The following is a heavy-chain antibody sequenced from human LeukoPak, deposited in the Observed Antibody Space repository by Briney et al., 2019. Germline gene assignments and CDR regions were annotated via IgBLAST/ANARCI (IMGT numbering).Heavy chain of an antibody. CDR1: GGTFISYA. D-gene: IGHD3-10*01. J-gene: IGHJ6*02. Sequence: GSSVKVSCKASGGTFISYAISWVRQATGQGLEWMGWMNPNSGNTGYAQKLQGRVTMTTDTSTSTAYMELRSLRSDDTAVYYCARIYGSGPLRNFDRNYYYGMDVWGQGTTVTVSS. V-gene: IGHV1-18*01. CDR2: MNPNSGNT. CDR3: ARIYGSGPLRNFDRNYYYGMDV.